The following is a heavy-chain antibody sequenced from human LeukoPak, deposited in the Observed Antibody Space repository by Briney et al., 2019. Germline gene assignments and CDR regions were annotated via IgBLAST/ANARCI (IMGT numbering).Heavy chain of an antibody. CDR3: ARANFLSCSSTSCLFDY. CDR2: INPVRGGT. Sequence: ASVKVSCKASEYTFTDYYLHWVRQAPGQGFEWMGWINPVRGGTNYVQKFQGRVTMTRDTSISTAYMELSRLRSDDTAVYYCARANFLSCSSTSCLFDYWGQGTLVTVSS. V-gene: IGHV1-2*02. D-gene: IGHD2-2*01. CDR1: EYTFTDYY. J-gene: IGHJ4*02.